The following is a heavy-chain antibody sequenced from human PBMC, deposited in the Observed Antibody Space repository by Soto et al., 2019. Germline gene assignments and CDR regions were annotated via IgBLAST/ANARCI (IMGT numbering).Heavy chain of an antibody. Sequence: EVQLVESGGGLVQPGRSLRLSCAASGFTFDDYAMHWVRQAPGKGLEWVLGISWNSGSIGYADSVKGRFTISRDNAKNSLYLQMNSLRAEDTALYYCAKGSSWYFDYWGQGTLVTVSS. CDR1: GFTFDDYA. J-gene: IGHJ4*02. CDR2: ISWNSGSI. V-gene: IGHV3-9*01. D-gene: IGHD6-13*01. CDR3: AKGSSWYFDY.